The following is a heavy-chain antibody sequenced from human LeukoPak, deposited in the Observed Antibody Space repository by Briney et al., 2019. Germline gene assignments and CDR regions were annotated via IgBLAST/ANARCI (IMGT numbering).Heavy chain of an antibody. Sequence: GGSLRLSCAASGFTLSSYWLHWVRPAPGKGLVWVSRNNSDGSSTSYADSVKGRFTISRDNAKNTLYLQMNTLRAEDTAVYYCAREEGYCTSTSCHAGGHAFDIWGQGTMVTVSP. D-gene: IGHD2-2*01. CDR2: NNSDGSST. CDR1: GFTLSSYW. CDR3: AREEGYCTSTSCHAGGHAFDI. J-gene: IGHJ3*02. V-gene: IGHV3-74*01.